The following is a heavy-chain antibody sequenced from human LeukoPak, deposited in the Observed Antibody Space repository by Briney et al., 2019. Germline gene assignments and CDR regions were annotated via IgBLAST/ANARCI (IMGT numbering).Heavy chain of an antibody. J-gene: IGHJ4*02. V-gene: IGHV4-4*02. D-gene: IGHD5-12*01. CDR3: ARLPFNSGYEYSDS. CDR2: IYHSGST. CDR1: GGSISSSNW. Sequence: MTSETLSLTCAVSGGSISSSNWWSWVRQPPGKGLEWIGEIYHSGSTKYNPSLKSRVTISVDKSKNQFSLKLSSVTAADTAVYSCARLPFNSGYEYSDSWGQGTLVTVAS.